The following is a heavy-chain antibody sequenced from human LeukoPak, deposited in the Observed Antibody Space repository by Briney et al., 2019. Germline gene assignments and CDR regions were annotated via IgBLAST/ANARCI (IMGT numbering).Heavy chain of an antibody. CDR1: GFTFSNYA. J-gene: IGHJ4*02. D-gene: IGHD6-19*01. V-gene: IGHV3-23*01. Sequence: GGSLRLSCAASGFTFSNYAMSWVRQAPGKGLEGVSAISGSGGSTYYADSVKGRFTISRDNSKNTLYLQMNSLRAEDTAVYYCAKNRYSSGWPPFDYWGQRTLVTVSS. CDR3: AKNRYSSGWPPFDY. CDR2: ISGSGGST.